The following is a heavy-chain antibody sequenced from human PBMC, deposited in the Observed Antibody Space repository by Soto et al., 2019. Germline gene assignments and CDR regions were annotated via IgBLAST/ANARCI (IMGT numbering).Heavy chain of an antibody. J-gene: IGHJ4*02. CDR3: ARGPLLSSYGSGNNFDY. V-gene: IGHV3-53*01. CDR1: GFTVSSNY. Sequence: GGSLRLSCAASGFTVSSNYMSWVRQAPGKGLEWVSVIYSSGTTYYADSVKGRFTISRDNSKNTLYLQMNSLRVEDTSVYFCARGPLLSSYGSGNNFDYWGQGTLVTVSS. D-gene: IGHD3-10*01. CDR2: IYSSGTT.